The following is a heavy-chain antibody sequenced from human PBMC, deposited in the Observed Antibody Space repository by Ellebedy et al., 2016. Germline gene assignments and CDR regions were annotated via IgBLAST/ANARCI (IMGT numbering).Heavy chain of an antibody. CDR1: GASIYNNPYY. V-gene: IGHV4-39*01. CDR2: FSYTGSA. J-gene: IGHJ4*02. D-gene: IGHD2/OR15-2a*01. CDR3: ARHGNIQSAK. Sequence: SETLSLTCTVSGASIYNNPYYWGWIRQPPGKGLEWVGNFSYTGSAYYNPSLRSRVTISGQTSENLFSLELTSVTAADTAMYYCARHGNIQSAKWGQGTMVNVSS.